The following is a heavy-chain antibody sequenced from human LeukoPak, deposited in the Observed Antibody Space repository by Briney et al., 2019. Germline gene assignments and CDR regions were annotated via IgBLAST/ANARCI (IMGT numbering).Heavy chain of an antibody. CDR2: SYYSGNT. CDR3: ARDRSSRDAFDI. D-gene: IGHD6-6*01. Sequence: SETLSLTCTLSGGSITTTTYYWGWIRQPPGKGLEWIGSSYYSGNTYYNLSLKSRLTISIDTSKNQFSLKLSSVTAADTAVYYCARDRSSRDAFDIWGQGTMVTVSS. J-gene: IGHJ3*02. CDR1: GGSITTTTYY. V-gene: IGHV4-39*07.